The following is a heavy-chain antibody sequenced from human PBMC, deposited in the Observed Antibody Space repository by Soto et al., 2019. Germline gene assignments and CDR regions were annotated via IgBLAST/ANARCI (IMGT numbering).Heavy chain of an antibody. D-gene: IGHD5-12*01. J-gene: IGHJ3*01. CDR2: INTGNGNT. V-gene: IGHV1-3*04. CDR1: GYTFNNYA. CDR3: ARGNTVYDFAFDL. Sequence: QVQLVQSGAEVKKPGASVKVSCKASGYTFNNYAIHWVRQAPGQRLEWMGWINTGNGNTKSSQKFQGRVTITRDTSATTAYMELSSLRSEDTALYYCARGNTVYDFAFDLWGQGTVVTVSS.